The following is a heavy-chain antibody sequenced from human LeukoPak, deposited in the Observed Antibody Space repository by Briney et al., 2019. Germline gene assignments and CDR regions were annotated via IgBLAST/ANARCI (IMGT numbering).Heavy chain of an antibody. V-gene: IGHV3-48*02. D-gene: IGHD6-19*01. CDR2: ISSRSFTI. J-gene: IGHJ3*02. CDR1: GFTFSAYS. CDR3: ARSVIAVAGYDAFDI. Sequence: GGSLRLSCAASGFTFSAYSMNWVRQAPGKGLDWVSYISSRSFTIYYADSVKGRFTISRDNAKNSLYLEMNSLGDEDTAVYYCARSVIAVAGYDAFDIWGQGTVVTVSS.